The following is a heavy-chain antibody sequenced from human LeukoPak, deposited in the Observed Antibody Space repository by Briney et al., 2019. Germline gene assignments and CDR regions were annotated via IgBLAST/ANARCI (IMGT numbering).Heavy chain of an antibody. D-gene: IGHD1-1*01. Sequence: PSETLSLTCPASGGSISPYYGSGIRNPPGKGLKGFGYVYYTGSTNYNPSLKSRVTISVDTSRNQFSLGLSSVTAADTAIYYCAQYIRDSGTYNFDHWGQGNLVTVSS. CDR1: GGSISPYY. CDR2: VYYTGST. J-gene: IGHJ4*02. CDR3: AQYIRDSGTYNFDH. V-gene: IGHV4-59*01.